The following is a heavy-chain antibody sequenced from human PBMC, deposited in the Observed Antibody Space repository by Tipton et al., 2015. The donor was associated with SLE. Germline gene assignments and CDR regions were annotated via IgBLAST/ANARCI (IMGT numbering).Heavy chain of an antibody. J-gene: IGHJ4*02. V-gene: IGHV4-34*01. CDR2: INHSGST. CDR3: ARYDFWSRFDY. Sequence: TLSLTCAVYGGSFSGYYWSWIRQPPGKGLEWIGEINHSGSTNYNPSLKSRVTISVDTSKNQFSLKLSSVTAADTAVYYCARYDFWSRFDYWGQGTLVTVSS. D-gene: IGHD3-3*01. CDR1: GGSFSGYY.